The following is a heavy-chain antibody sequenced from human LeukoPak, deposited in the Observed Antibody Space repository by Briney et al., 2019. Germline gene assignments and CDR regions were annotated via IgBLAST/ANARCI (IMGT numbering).Heavy chain of an antibody. V-gene: IGHV3-53*01. CDR1: GFTLSSNY. D-gene: IGHD1-26*01. J-gene: IGHJ3*02. CDR3: SRGGDIVGATRSAFDI. CDR2: IYSGEST. Sequence: PGGSLRLSCAASGFTLSSNYMSWGREAPGKGLESVSGIYSGESTYYADSVKGRFTSSREKFKNTLYLQMNNLRAEDTAVYYCSRGGDIVGATRSAFDIWGQGTMVTVSS.